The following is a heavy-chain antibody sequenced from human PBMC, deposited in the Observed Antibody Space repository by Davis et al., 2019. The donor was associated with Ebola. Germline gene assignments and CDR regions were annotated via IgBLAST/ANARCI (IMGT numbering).Heavy chain of an antibody. CDR3: ASTPGWYFHH. V-gene: IGHV3-7*01. J-gene: IGHJ1*01. CDR1: GFTFSNCW. D-gene: IGHD2-15*01. CDR2: IKEDGREK. Sequence: PGGSLRLSCEASGFTFSNCWMNWVRQLPGKGLEWVAKIKEDGREKYYVDSVKGRFTISRDNAKNSLYLKMNSLRVEDTAVYYCASTPGWYFHHWGKGHLVSVSS.